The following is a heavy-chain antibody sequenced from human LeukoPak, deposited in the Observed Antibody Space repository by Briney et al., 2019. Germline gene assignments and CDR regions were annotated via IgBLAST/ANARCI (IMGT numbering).Heavy chain of an antibody. V-gene: IGHV7-4-1*02. Sequence: ASVKVSCKASGYTFTSYAMNWMRQAPGQGLEWTGWINTNTGNPTYAQGFTGRFVFSLDTSVSTAYLQISGLKAEDTAVYYCARVGWFGELLSNFDYWGQGTLVTVSS. CDR2: INTNTGNP. J-gene: IGHJ4*02. CDR1: GYTFTSYA. CDR3: ARVGWFGELLSNFDY. D-gene: IGHD3-10*01.